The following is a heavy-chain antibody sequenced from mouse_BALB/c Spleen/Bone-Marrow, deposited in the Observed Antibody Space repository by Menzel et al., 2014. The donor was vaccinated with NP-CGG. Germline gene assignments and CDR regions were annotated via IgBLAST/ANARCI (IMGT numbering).Heavy chain of an antibody. CDR3: ASSAYS. V-gene: IGHV14-3*02. CDR1: VFNIKDTY. CDR2: IDPANGNT. D-gene: IGHD2-10*01. J-gene: IGHJ3*01. Sequence: EVQLQQSGAELVKPGASVKLSCTASVFNIKDTYMHWVKQRPEQGLEWIGRIDPANGNTKYDPKFQGKATITADASSNTAYLQLSSLTFEDTAVYYCASSAYSWGQGTLVTVSA.